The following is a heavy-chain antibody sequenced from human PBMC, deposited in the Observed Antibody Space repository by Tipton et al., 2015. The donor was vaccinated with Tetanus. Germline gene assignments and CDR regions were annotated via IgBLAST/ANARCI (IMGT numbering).Heavy chain of an antibody. CDR1: GFTFSNYR. CDR3: ARDSTYLFDY. CDR2: ISSTTAYI. V-gene: IGHV3-21*01. J-gene: IGHJ4*02. D-gene: IGHD2-2*01. Sequence: SLRLSCEVSGFTFSNYRMNWVRQAPGKGLEWVASISSTTAYIDYADSVKGRFTISRDNAKNSLYLQMNSLRAEDTAVYYCARDSTYLFDYWGQGTLVTVSS.